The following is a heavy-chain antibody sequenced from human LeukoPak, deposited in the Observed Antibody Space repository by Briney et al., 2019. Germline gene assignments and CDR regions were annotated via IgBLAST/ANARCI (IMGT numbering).Heavy chain of an antibody. CDR1: STSISSIRYY. J-gene: IGHJ4*02. CDR2: MYYSGST. V-gene: IGHV4-39*02. CDR3: VGDSSGYYDFDY. Sequence: PSETLSLTCTVSSTSISSIRYYWSCIRHPPGRGLEWIGNMYYSGSTYYNPSLKSRVNISVDTSKNQYSLNLSSVTAADTAVYYCVGDSSGYYDFDYWGQGALVTVSS. D-gene: IGHD3-22*01.